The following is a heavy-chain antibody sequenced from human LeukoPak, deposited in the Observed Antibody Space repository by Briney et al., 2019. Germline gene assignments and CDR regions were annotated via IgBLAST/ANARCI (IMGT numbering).Heavy chain of an antibody. Sequence: PGGSLTLSCAASGFTFSSYEMKWLRQAPGKGLEWVSYINSSCSTIFYADSVKGRFTISRDNAKNSLYLQMNSQRAEDTAVYYCAELGITMIGGVWGKGRTVTIPS. J-gene: IGHJ6*04. CDR1: GFTFSSYE. D-gene: IGHD3-10*02. V-gene: IGHV3-48*03. CDR3: AELGITMIGGV. CDR2: INSSCSTI.